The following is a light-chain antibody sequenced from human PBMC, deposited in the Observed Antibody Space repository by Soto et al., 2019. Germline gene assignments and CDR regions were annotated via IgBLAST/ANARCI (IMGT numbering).Light chain of an antibody. J-gene: IGKJ2*01. CDR2: DAS. Sequence: DIQMTQSPSTLSASVGDRVTITCRASQSISNWLAWYQQKPGKAPKLLIYDASSLENGVPSRFSGSGSGTEFTLTISSPQPDDFATYYCQQYKSYSMYTFGQGTKLEIK. CDR3: QQYKSYSMYT. CDR1: QSISNW. V-gene: IGKV1-5*01.